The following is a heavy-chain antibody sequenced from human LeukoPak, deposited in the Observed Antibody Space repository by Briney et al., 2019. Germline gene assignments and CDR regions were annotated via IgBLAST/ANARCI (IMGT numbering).Heavy chain of an antibody. CDR2: ISYDGTKT. D-gene: IGHD3-10*01. Sequence: GGSLRLSCAPSGFTFCSSNMHWVRQSPGRGLEWVALISYDGTKTYYGESVKGRFTVSRDNSKNMLFLQMNSLSAEDTAIYYCEREWFGESNWGQGARVTVSS. CDR3: EREWFGESN. J-gene: IGHJ4*02. CDR1: GFTFCSSN. V-gene: IGHV3-30*03.